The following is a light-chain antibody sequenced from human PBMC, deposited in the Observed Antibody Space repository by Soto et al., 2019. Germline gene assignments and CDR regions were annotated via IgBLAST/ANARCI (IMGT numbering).Light chain of an antibody. V-gene: IGKV3-11*01. J-gene: IGKJ5*01. CDR1: QSVSSD. CDR3: QQYNNWPIT. Sequence: EVVLTHSPVTLSLSPGERATLSCRASQSVSSDLAWYQQKPGQAPRLLIYDASNRATGIPARFSGSGSGTDFTLTISSLEPEDFGVYYCQQYNNWPITFGQGTRLEIK. CDR2: DAS.